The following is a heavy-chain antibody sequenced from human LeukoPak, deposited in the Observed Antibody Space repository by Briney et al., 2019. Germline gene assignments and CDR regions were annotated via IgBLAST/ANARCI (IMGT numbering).Heavy chain of an antibody. CDR2: IRQNGDEK. CDR1: GFPFSSYW. D-gene: IGHD3-10*01. J-gene: IGHJ4*02. Sequence: GGSLRLSCVASGFPFSSYWMSWVRQVPGKGLEWVANIRQNGDEKYYVDSVKGRFTISRDNTKNSLYLQIDSLRAEDTAVYYCATYFFGTFDHWGQGTLVTVSS. CDR3: ATYFFGTFDH. V-gene: IGHV3-7*02.